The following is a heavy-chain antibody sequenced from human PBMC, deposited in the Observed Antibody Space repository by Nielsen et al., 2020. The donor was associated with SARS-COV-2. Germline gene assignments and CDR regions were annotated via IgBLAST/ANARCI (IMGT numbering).Heavy chain of an antibody. CDR2: VSGDVAHTT. CDR3: ARGSGYGASFDY. CDR1: GFTFSSYA. J-gene: IGHJ4*02. Sequence: GESLKISCAASGFTFSSYAMIWVRQAAGKGLEWVSAVSGDVAHTTYYADSVKGRFTISRDNSKNTLYLQMNSLRAEDTAVYYCARGSGYGASFDYWGQGTLVTVSS. V-gene: IGHV3-23*01. D-gene: IGHD3-22*01.